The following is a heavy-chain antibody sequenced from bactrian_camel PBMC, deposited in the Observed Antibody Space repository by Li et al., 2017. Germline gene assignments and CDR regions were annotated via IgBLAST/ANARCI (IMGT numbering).Heavy chain of an antibody. D-gene: IGHD1*01. Sequence: QLVESGGGSVQTGGSLRLSCTASEFTFEDSDMVWYRRAPGNECELVSSISADGSTYYADSVKGRFTISRDNAKNILYLQMDNIAPEDTAVYYCGSPALGRTWMCGGQGTQVTVS. J-gene: IGHJ4*01. CDR1: EFTFEDSD. CDR3: GSPALGRTWMC. V-gene: IGHV3S63*01. CDR2: ISADGST.